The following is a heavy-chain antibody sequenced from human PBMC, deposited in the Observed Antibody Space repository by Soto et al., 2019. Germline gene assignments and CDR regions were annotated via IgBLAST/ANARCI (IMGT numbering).Heavy chain of an antibody. Sequence: QVQLVESGGGVVQPGRSLRLSCAASGFTFSSYGMHWVRQAPGKGLEWVAVIWYDGSNKYYADSVKGRFTISRDNSKNTLYLQMNSLRAEDTAVYYCARYPDYGDHRGFAYWGQGTLVTVSS. CDR2: IWYDGSNK. D-gene: IGHD4-17*01. CDR3: ARYPDYGDHRGFAY. J-gene: IGHJ4*02. V-gene: IGHV3-33*01. CDR1: GFTFSSYG.